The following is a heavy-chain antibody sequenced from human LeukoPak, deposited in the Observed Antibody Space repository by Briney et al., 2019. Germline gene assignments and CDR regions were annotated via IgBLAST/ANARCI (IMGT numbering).Heavy chain of an antibody. D-gene: IGHD3-10*02. CDR2: ISSSGSTI. Sequence: GGSLRLSCAASGFTFSSYEMNWVRQAPGKGLERVSYISSSGSTIYYADSVKGRFTISRDNAKNSLYLQMNSLRAEDTAVYYCAELGITRIGGVWGKGTTVTVSS. V-gene: IGHV3-48*03. CDR1: GFTFSSYE. CDR3: AELGITRIGGV. J-gene: IGHJ6*04.